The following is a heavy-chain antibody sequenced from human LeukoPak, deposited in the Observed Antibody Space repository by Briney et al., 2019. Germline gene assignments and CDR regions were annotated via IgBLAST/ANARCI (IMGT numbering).Heavy chain of an antibody. CDR2: INPKSGGS. Sequence: GASVKVSCKASGYTFTDYYMHWVRQAPGQGLEWMGRINPKSGGSNYAQSFQGRVTMTRDTSINTAYMELSRLRSDDTAVYYCASTIAAAGTSYSYWGQGTLVTVSS. V-gene: IGHV1-2*06. J-gene: IGHJ4*02. D-gene: IGHD6-13*01. CDR3: ASTIAAAGTSYSY. CDR1: GYTFTDYY.